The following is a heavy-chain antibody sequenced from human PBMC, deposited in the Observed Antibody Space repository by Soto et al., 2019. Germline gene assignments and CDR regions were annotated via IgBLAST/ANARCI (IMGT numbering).Heavy chain of an antibody. D-gene: IGHD2-15*01. CDR3: ARDPSGGAVDAVDM. CDR1: GYSFTNYG. V-gene: IGHV1-3*01. CDR2: INGGNGNT. Sequence: QVQFAQSGAEVKKPGASVQVSCKAPGYSFTNYGIHWVRQAPGQRLVWMGWINGGNGNTKYSQKFRGRVTITGDTSASTAYMELTSLRSEDTAVYYCARDPSGGAVDAVDMWGQGKMVSVSS. J-gene: IGHJ3*02.